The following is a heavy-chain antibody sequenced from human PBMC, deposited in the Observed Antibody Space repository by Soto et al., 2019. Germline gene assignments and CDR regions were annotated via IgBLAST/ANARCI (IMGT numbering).Heavy chain of an antibody. CDR2: IAYDGSNK. V-gene: IGHV3-30*18. CDR3: AKDPLDTAMVDYYYGTDL. D-gene: IGHD5-18*01. J-gene: IGHJ6*02. CDR1: GFTFSSYC. Sequence: SLRLSCAASGFTFSSYCMHWVCQAPGKGLEWVAVIAYDGSNKYYADSVKGRFTISRDNSKNTLYLQMNSLRAEDTAVYYCAKDPLDTAMVDYYYGTDLWGQGTTVTVPS.